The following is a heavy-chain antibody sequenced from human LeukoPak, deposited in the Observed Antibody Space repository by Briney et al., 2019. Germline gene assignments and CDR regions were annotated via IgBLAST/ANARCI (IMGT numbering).Heavy chain of an antibody. CDR1: GYTFTGYY. CDR3: ARVSTDDSRVDYYGMDV. CDR2: INPNSGGT. D-gene: IGHD3-3*01. Sequence: ASAKVSCKASGYTFTGYYMHWVRQAPGQGLEWMGWINPNSGGTNYAQKFQGRVTMTRDTSISTAYMELSRLRSDDTAVYYCARVSTDDSRVDYYGMDVWGQGTTVTVSS. J-gene: IGHJ6*02. V-gene: IGHV1-2*02.